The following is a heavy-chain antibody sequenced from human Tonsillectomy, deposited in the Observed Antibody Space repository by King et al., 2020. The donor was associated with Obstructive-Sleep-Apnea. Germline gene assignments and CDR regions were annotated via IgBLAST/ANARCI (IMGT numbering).Heavy chain of an antibody. CDR3: ARQDNHPGWFDP. D-gene: IGHD1-14*01. Sequence: QLQESGPGLVKPSETLSLTCAMSGGSISSYYWNWIRQPPGKGLEWIGYIHYSAFTNYNPSLKSRDTISVDTSKKQVSLKLYSVTAADTAVYFCARQDNHPGWFDPWGQGTLVTVSS. V-gene: IGHV4-59*08. CDR1: GGSISSYY. CDR2: IHYSAFT. J-gene: IGHJ5*02.